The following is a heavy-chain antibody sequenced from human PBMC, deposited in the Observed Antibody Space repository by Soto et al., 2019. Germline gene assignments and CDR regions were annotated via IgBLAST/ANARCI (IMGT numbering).Heavy chain of an antibody. CDR3: ARDRQIFDY. CDR1: GYIFTDYY. CDR2: ISAYNGNT. V-gene: IGHV1-18*04. J-gene: IGHJ4*02. Sequence: ASVKVSCKASGYIFTDYYMHWVRQAPGQGLEWMGWISAYNGNTNYAQKLQGRVTMTTDTSTSTAYMELRSLRSDDTAVYYCARDRQIFDYWGQGTLVTVSS.